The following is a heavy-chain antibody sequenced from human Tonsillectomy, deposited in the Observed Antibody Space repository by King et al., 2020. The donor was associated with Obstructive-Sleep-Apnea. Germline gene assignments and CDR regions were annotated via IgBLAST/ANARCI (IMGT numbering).Heavy chain of an antibody. D-gene: IGHD6-19*01. Sequence: DVQLVESGGGLVQPGRSLRLSCTGSGFTFGDYAMSWFRQTPGKGLEWVSFIRSKTYGGTTAYAASVKGRFTISRDDSKSIAYLQMNSLKTEDTAMYYCTRLEKGAVAGKDYWGQGTLVTVSS. V-gene: IGHV3-49*03. CDR2: IRSKTYGGTT. CDR3: TRLEKGAVAGKDY. CDR1: GFTFGDYA. J-gene: IGHJ4*02.